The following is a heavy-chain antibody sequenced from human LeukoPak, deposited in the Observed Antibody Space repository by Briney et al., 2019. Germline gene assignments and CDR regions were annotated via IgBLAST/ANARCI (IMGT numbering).Heavy chain of an antibody. J-gene: IGHJ4*02. V-gene: IGHV1-3*01. CDR3: ARGADSSSWYPLDFDY. CDR1: GYTFTSYA. Sequence: GASVKVSCKASGYTFTSYAMHWVRQAPGQRLEWMGWINAGNGNTKYSQKFQGRVTITRDTSASTAYMELSSLRSEDTAVYYCARGADSSSWYPLDFDYWGQGTLVTVSS. CDR2: INAGNGNT. D-gene: IGHD6-13*01.